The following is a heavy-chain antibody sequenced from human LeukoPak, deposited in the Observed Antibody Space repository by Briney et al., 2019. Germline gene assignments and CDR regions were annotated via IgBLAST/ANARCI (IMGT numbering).Heavy chain of an antibody. CDR3: ARIIKPYYFDY. J-gene: IGHJ4*02. Sequence: SETLSLTCTVSGGSISSSSYYWGWIRRPPGKGLEWIGSIYYSGSTYYNPSLKSRVTISVDTSKNQFSLKLSSVTAADTAVYYCARIIKPYYFDYWGQGTLVTVSS. CDR2: IYYSGST. CDR1: GGSISSSSYY. D-gene: IGHD3-10*01. V-gene: IGHV4-39*07.